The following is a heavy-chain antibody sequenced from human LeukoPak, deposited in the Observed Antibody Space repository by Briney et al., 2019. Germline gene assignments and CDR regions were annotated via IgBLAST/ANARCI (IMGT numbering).Heavy chain of an antibody. Sequence: GGSLRLSCAASGFTFDDYAMHWVRQAPGKGLEWVSGISWNSGSIGYADSVKGRFTISRDNAKNSLYLQMNSLRAEDTASYYCAKGLGDGYRYNWFDPWGQGTLVTVSS. J-gene: IGHJ5*02. D-gene: IGHD5-24*01. CDR3: AKGLGDGYRYNWFDP. CDR2: ISWNSGSI. CDR1: GFTFDDYA. V-gene: IGHV3-9*01.